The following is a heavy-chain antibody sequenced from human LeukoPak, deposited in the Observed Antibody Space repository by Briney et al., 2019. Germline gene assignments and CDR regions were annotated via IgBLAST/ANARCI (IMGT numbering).Heavy chain of an antibody. J-gene: IGHJ4*02. D-gene: IGHD3-22*01. V-gene: IGHV3-23*01. CDR2: ISGSGGDT. CDR3: AKDKYYYDSSGYRPE. Sequence: PGGSLRLSCAASGFTFRSYAIYWVRQAPGKGLEWVSGISGSGGDTYFADSVKGRFTISRDNAKNSLYLQMNSLRAEDTALYYCAKDKYYYDSSGYRPEWGQGTLVTVSS. CDR1: GFTFRSYA.